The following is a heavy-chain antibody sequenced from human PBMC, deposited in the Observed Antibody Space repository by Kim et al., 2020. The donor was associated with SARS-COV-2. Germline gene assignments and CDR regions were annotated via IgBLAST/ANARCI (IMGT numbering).Heavy chain of an antibody. D-gene: IGHD3-22*01. Sequence: GGSLRLSCAASGFTFSSYSMNWVRQAPGKGLEWVSSISSSSSYIYYADSVKGRFTISRDNAKNSLYLQMNSLRAEDTAVYYCASLMYYYDSSGSPTGFDPWGQGTLVTVSS. CDR2: ISSSSSYI. CDR3: ASLMYYYDSSGSPTGFDP. CDR1: GFTFSSYS. V-gene: IGHV3-21*01. J-gene: IGHJ5*02.